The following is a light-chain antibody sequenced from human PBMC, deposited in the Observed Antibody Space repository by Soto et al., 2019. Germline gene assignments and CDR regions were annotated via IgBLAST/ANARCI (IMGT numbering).Light chain of an antibody. J-gene: IGLJ3*02. CDR2: DVS. Sequence: QSALTQPASVSGSPGQSIAISCTGTSSDVGCYNYVSWYQRHPGNTPKLIIYDVSNRPSGVSDRFSGSRSGNTASLTISGLQPEDEADYFCSSYTTSNTVVFGGGTKLTVL. CDR1: SSDVGCYNY. V-gene: IGLV2-14*03. CDR3: SSYTTSNTVV.